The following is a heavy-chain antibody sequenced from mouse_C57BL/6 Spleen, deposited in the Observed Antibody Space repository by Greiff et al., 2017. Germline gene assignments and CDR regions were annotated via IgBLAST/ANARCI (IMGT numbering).Heavy chain of an antibody. CDR2: ISNGGGST. J-gene: IGHJ2*01. CDR3: ARLLGLNYFDY. CDR1: GFTFSDYY. V-gene: IGHV5-12*01. D-gene: IGHD4-1*01. Sequence: EVHLVESGGGLVQPGGSLKLSCAASGFTFSDYYMYWVRQTPEKRLEWVAYISNGGGSTYYPDAVKGRFTISRDNAKNTLYLQMSRLKSEDTAMYYCARLLGLNYFDYWGQGTTLTVSS.